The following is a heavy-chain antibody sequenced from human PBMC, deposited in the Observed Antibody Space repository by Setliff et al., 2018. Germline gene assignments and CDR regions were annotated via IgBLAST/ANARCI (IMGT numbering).Heavy chain of an antibody. Sequence: SSETLSLTCAVYGGSFSGYYWSWIRQPPGKGLEWIGEINHSGSTNYNPSLKSRVTISVDTSKNQFSLKLSSVTAADTALYYCTVYNTGSSKDHYWGQGTQVTVSS. J-gene: IGHJ4*02. CDR3: TVYNTGSSKDHY. D-gene: IGHD2-8*02. CDR2: INHSGST. CDR1: GGSFSGYY. V-gene: IGHV4-34*01.